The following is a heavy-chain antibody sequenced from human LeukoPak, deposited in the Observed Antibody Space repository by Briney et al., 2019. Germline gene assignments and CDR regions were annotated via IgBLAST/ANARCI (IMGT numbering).Heavy chain of an antibody. CDR3: ARDYCSSTSCLFDY. D-gene: IGHD2-2*01. Sequence: ASVNVSWKASGGTFSSYAISWVRQAPGQGLEWMGRINPNSGDINYAQKFQGRVTMTRDTSISTAYMELSRLRSDDTAVYYCARDYCSSTSCLFDYWGQGTLVTVSS. J-gene: IGHJ4*02. CDR1: GGTFSSYA. CDR2: INPNSGDI. V-gene: IGHV1-2*06.